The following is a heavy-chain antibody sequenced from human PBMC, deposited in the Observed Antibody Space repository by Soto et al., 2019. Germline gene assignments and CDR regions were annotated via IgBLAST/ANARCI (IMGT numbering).Heavy chain of an antibody. CDR3: ARRAVAGNFDY. CDR1: GYTFTSYY. D-gene: IGHD6-19*01. J-gene: IGHJ4*02. CDR2: INPSGGGT. Sequence: ASVKVSCKASGYTFTSYYMHWVRQAPGQGLEWMGIINPSGGGTSYAQKFHGRVTMTRDTSTSTVYMELSSLRSEDTAMYNCARRAVAGNFDYWGQGTLVTVSS. V-gene: IGHV1-46*01.